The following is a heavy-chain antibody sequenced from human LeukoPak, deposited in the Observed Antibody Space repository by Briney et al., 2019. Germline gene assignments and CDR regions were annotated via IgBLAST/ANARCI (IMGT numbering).Heavy chain of an antibody. D-gene: IGHD1-26*01. J-gene: IGHJ3*02. V-gene: IGHV1-2*02. CDR3: ARGFEWDGAFDI. CDR1: GYTFTAYY. Sequence: ASVKVSGKAAGYTFTAYYMHWVRQAPGQGLEGRGWINPNSGGTNYAQKFQGRVTMTRDTSISKDYMELSRLRSDDTAVYYCARGFEWDGAFDIWGQGTMVTVSS. CDR2: INPNSGGT.